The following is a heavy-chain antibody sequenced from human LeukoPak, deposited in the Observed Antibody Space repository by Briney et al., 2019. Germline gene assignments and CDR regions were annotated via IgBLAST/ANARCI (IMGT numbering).Heavy chain of an antibody. D-gene: IGHD5-18*01. CDR1: GFTFSSYW. CDR3: ARPPSGYSYGYGVYFDY. CDR2: IKQDGSEK. J-gene: IGHJ4*02. Sequence: GGSLRLSCAAPGFTFSSYWMSWVRQAPGKGLEWVANIKQDGSEKYYVDSVKGRFTISRDNAKNSLYLQMNSLRAEDTAVYYCARPPSGYSYGYGVYFDYWGQGTLVTVSS. V-gene: IGHV3-7*01.